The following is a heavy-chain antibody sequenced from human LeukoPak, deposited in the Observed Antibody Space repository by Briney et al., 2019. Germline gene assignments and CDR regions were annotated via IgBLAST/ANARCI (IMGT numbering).Heavy chain of an antibody. Sequence: GGSLRLSCAASGFTFSSYSMNWVRQAPGKGLEWVSSISSSSSYIYYADSVKGRFTISRDNAKNSLYLQMNSLRAEDTAVYYCARVGCSSTSCYRWVYYYYYMDVWGKGTTVTVSS. CDR3: ARVGCSSTSCYRWVYYYYYMDV. CDR1: GFTFSSYS. D-gene: IGHD2-2*01. CDR2: ISSSSSYI. J-gene: IGHJ6*03. V-gene: IGHV3-21*01.